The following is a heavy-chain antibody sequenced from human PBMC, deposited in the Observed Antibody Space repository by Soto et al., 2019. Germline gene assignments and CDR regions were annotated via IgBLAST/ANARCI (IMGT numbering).Heavy chain of an antibody. D-gene: IGHD2-2*01. V-gene: IGHV3-23*01. Sequence: GGSLRLSCAASGFTFSSYAMSWVRQAPGKGLQWVSAISGSGGGTYYADSVKGRFTISRDNSKNTLYLQMNSLRAEDTAVYYCAKDKNLFELPTAMWDYWGQGPRVTASS. CDR2: ISGSGGGT. CDR1: GFTFSSYA. J-gene: IGHJ4*02. CDR3: AKDKNLFELPTAMWDY.